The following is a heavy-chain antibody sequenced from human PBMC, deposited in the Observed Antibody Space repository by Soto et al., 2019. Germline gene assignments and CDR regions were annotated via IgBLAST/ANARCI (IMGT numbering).Heavy chain of an antibody. V-gene: IGHV3-7*01. CDR2: IKQDGSEK. D-gene: IGHD3-10*01. Sequence: PGGSLRLSCAASGFTFSSYAMHWVRQAPGKGLEWVANIKQDGSEKYYVDSVKGRFTISRDNAKNSLYLQMNSLRAEDTAVYYCARGLKRGPDYWGQGTLVTVSS. CDR3: ARGLKRGPDY. CDR1: GFTFSSYA. J-gene: IGHJ4*02.